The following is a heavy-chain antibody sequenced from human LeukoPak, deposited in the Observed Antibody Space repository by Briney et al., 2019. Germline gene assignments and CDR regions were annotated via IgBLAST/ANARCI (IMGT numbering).Heavy chain of an antibody. Sequence: GEPLQISCKGSGSRFTSYWIGWVRQLPGKGLEWMGIIYPGDSDTRYSPSFQGQVTISADKSISTAYLQWSSLKASDTAVYCCARRLQYNWFDPWGQGTLVTVSS. V-gene: IGHV5-51*01. CDR2: IYPGDSDT. CDR3: ARRLQYNWFDP. CDR1: GSRFTSYW. D-gene: IGHD4-4*01. J-gene: IGHJ5*02.